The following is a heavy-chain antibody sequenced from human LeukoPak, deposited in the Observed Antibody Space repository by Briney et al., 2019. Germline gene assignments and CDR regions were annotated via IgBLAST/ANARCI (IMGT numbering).Heavy chain of an antibody. Sequence: SETLSLTCAVYGGSFSGYYWSWIRQPPGKGLEWIGSIYYSGSTYYNPSLKSRVTMSVDTSKNQFSLKLSSVTAADTAVYYCARESYGGYGSGISWGQGTLVTVSS. J-gene: IGHJ4*02. D-gene: IGHD3-10*01. CDR1: GGSFSGYY. CDR2: IYYSGST. CDR3: ARESYGGYGSGIS. V-gene: IGHV4-34*11.